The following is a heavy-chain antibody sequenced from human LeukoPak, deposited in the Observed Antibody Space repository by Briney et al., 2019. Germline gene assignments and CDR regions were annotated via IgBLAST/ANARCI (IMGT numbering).Heavy chain of an antibody. CDR1: GYTFTAYY. V-gene: IGHV1-2*02. CDR2: IHPNTAGT. J-gene: IGHJ4*02. Sequence: ASVKVSCKASGYTFTAYYIHWVRQAPGQGLEWMGWIHPNTAGTNYAQNAQKFQGRITMTRDTSISTAYMELSRLRSDDTAVYYCAKDFGQAAAASFDYWGQGTLVTVSS. D-gene: IGHD6-13*01. CDR3: AKDFGQAAAASFDY.